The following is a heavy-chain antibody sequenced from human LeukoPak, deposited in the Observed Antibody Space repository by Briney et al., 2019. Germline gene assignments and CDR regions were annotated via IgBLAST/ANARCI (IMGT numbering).Heavy chain of an antibody. D-gene: IGHD6-13*01. J-gene: IGHJ4*02. CDR2: IYYSGST. CDR3: ARGYSSSWYYFLY. V-gene: IGHV4-59*01. Sequence: SETLSLTCTVSGGSISTYYWSWIRQPPGKGLEWIGYIYYSGSTNYNPSLKSRVTISVDTSKNQFSLKLTSVTAADTAVYYCARGYSSSWYYFLYWGQGTLVTVSS. CDR1: GGSISTYY.